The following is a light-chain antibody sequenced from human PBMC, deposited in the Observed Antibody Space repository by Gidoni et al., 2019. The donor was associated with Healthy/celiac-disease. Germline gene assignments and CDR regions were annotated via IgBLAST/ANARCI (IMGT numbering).Light chain of an antibody. CDR1: QSVSSN. Sequence: SCRASQSVSSNLAWYQQKPGQAPRLLIYGASTRATGIPARFSGSGSGTEFTLTISSLQSEDVAVYYCQQYNNWPPWTFGQGTKVEIK. V-gene: IGKV3-15*01. CDR2: GAS. CDR3: QQYNNWPPWT. J-gene: IGKJ1*01.